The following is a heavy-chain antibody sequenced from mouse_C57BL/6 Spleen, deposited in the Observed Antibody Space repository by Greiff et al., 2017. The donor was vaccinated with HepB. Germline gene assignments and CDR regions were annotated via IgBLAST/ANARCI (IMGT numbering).Heavy chain of an antibody. CDR3: ASGDYYVSSDMDY. CDR1: GYTFTSYW. V-gene: IGHV1-59*01. J-gene: IGHJ4*01. Sequence: VQLQQPGAELVRPGTSVKLSCKASGYTFTSYWMHWVKQRPGQGLEWIGVIDPSDSYTNYNQKFKGKATLTVDTSSSTAYMQLSSLTSEDSAVYYCASGDYYVSSDMDYWGQGTSVTVSS. CDR2: IDPSDSYT. D-gene: IGHD1-1*01.